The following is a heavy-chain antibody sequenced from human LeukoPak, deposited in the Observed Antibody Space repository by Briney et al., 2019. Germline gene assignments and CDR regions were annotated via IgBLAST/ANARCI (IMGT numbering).Heavy chain of an antibody. D-gene: IGHD5-18*01. Sequence: GGSLRLSCATSGFTFSAYALHWVRQAPGKGLEWVAVISNDGGIQYYADSVKGRFTISRDNSKNTLYLQMSSLRAEDTAVYYCTRHADLVDTAMGGMTDWGQGTLVTVSS. V-gene: IGHV3-30*03. J-gene: IGHJ4*02. CDR1: GFTFSAYA. CDR3: TRHADLVDTAMGGMTD. CDR2: ISNDGGIQ.